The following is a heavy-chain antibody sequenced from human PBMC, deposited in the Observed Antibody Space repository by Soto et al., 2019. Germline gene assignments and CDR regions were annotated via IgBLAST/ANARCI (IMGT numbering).Heavy chain of an antibody. J-gene: IGHJ4*02. CDR3: ARGERGSGRRGREVFFDY. CDR1: GGSISSGGYY. CDR2: IYYSGST. V-gene: IGHV4-31*03. D-gene: IGHD3-10*01. Sequence: QVQLQESGPGLVKPSQTLSLTCTVSGGSISSGGYYWSWIRQHPGKGLEWIGYIYYSGSTYYNPSLKSRVTISVDTSKNQFSLKLSSVTAADTAVYYCARGERGSGRRGREVFFDYWGQGTLVTVSS.